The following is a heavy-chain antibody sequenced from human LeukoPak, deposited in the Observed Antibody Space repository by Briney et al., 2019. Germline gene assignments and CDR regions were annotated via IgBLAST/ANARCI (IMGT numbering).Heavy chain of an antibody. Sequence: SVKVSCKASGGTFSSYAISWVRQAPGQGLEWMGGIIPIFATANYAQKFQGRVTITADKSTSTAYMELSSLRSEDTAVYYCARVQNTGSSGWYGFDYWGQGTLVTVSS. D-gene: IGHD6-19*01. CDR1: GGTFSSYA. CDR3: ARVQNTGSSGWYGFDY. J-gene: IGHJ4*02. V-gene: IGHV1-69*06. CDR2: IIPIFATA.